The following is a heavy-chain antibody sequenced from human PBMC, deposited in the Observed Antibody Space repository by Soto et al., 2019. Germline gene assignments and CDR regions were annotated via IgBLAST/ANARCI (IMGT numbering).Heavy chain of an antibody. CDR2: IYHSGST. Sequence: LSLTCAVSGGSISSGGYSWSWIRQPPGKGLEWIGYIYHSGSTYYNPSLKSRVTISVDTSKNQFSLKLSSVTAADTAVYYCARGAVVPAAIGYWFDPWGQGTLVTVSS. V-gene: IGHV4-30-2*01. D-gene: IGHD2-2*02. CDR1: GGSISSGGYS. J-gene: IGHJ5*02. CDR3: ARGAVVPAAIGYWFDP.